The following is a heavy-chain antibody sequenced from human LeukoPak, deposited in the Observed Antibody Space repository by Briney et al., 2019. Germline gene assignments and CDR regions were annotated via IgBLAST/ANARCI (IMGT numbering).Heavy chain of an antibody. CDR3: ARGGPVIAAAETWFDP. V-gene: IGHV3-30*04. D-gene: IGHD6-13*01. J-gene: IGHJ5*02. Sequence: ARSLRLSCAASGFTFSSYAMHWVRQAPPRGREGVAVIPYDGSNKYCADSVKGRFTISRDNTKKPLYLQMNSLRAEDTAVYYCARGGPVIAAAETWFDPCGQGTLVTLSS. CDR2: IPYDGSNK. CDR1: GFTFSSYA.